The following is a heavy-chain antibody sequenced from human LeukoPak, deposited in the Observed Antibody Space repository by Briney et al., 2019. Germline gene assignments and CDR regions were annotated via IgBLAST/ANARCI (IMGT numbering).Heavy chain of an antibody. J-gene: IGHJ4*02. CDR3: ARAHEYYDYVWGSYRYVPQIDY. CDR1: GGSISSGGYY. CDR2: IYYSGST. V-gene: IGHV4-31*03. D-gene: IGHD3-16*02. Sequence: SETLSLTCSVSGGSISSGGYYWSWIRQPPGKGLEWIGYIYYSGSTYYNPSLKSRVTISVDTSKNQFSLKLSSVTAADTAVYYCARAHEYYDYVWGSYRYVPQIDYWGQGTLVTVSS.